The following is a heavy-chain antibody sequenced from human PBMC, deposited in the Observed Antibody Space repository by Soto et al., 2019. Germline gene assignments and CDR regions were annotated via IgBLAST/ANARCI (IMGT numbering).Heavy chain of an antibody. CDR1: GGTFSSYA. V-gene: IGHV1-69*13. Sequence: GASVKVSCKASGGTFSSYAISWVRQAPGQGLEWMGGIIPIFGTANYAQKFQGRVTITADESTSTAYMELSSLRSEDTAVYYCAGVSPPNSSGYYYQAPFDYWGQGTLVTVSS. J-gene: IGHJ4*02. CDR2: IIPIFGTA. D-gene: IGHD3-22*01. CDR3: AGVSPPNSSGYYYQAPFDY.